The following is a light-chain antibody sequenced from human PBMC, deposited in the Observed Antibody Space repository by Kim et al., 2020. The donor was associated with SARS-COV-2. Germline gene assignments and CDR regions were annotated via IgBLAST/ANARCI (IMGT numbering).Light chain of an antibody. CDR3: QQSYSTPYT. CDR1: QSISSY. Sequence: GDRVTITCRASQSISSYLNWYQQKPGKAPKLLIYAASSLQSGVPSRFSGSGSGTDFTLTINSLQPEDFATYYCQQSYSTPYTFGQGTKLEI. J-gene: IGKJ2*01. V-gene: IGKV1-39*01. CDR2: AAS.